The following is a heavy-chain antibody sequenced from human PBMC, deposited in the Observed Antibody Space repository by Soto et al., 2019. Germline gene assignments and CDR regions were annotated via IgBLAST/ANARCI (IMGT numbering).Heavy chain of an antibody. Sequence: GGSLRLSCAASGFTFSSYAMHWVRQAPGKGLEWVAVISYDGSNKYYADSVKGRFTISRDNSKNTLYLQMNSLRAEDTAVYYCARESGSWFGELLYYYYGMDVWGQGTTVTVSS. D-gene: IGHD3-10*01. CDR3: ARESGSWFGELLYYYYGMDV. CDR2: ISYDGSNK. CDR1: GFTFSSYA. J-gene: IGHJ6*02. V-gene: IGHV3-30-3*01.